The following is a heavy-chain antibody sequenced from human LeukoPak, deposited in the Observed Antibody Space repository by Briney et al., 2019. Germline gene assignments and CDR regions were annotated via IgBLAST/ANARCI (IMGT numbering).Heavy chain of an antibody. CDR2: ISDDGSRQ. J-gene: IGHJ4*02. V-gene: IGHV3-30-3*01. CDR1: GFTFSNYA. D-gene: IGHD3-10*01. Sequence: GGSLRLSCVASGFTFSNYAIHWGRDTPGEGRWWVACISDDGSRQHYAVSVKGRFTISRDNSKNTLNLQMHRLRAEDTAVYYCVKDRTGTYSLDYWGQGTLVTVSS. CDR3: VKDRTGTYSLDY.